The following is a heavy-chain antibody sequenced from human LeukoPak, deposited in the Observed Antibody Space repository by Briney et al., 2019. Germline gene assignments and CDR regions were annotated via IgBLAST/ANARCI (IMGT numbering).Heavy chain of an antibody. CDR3: TIHSGSYSLGEPFDY. J-gene: IGHJ4*02. V-gene: IGHV3-49*04. Sequence: PGGSLRLSCTASGFTFGDYAMSWVRQAPGKGLEWVAFIRSKAYGGTTEYAASVKGRFTISRDDSKSIAYLQMNSLKTEDTAVYYCTIHSGSYSLGEPFDYWGQGTLVTVSS. CDR1: GFTFGDYA. D-gene: IGHD1-26*01. CDR2: IRSKAYGGTT.